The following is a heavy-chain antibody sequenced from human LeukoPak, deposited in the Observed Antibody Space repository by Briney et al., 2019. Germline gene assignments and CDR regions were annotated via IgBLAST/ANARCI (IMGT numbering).Heavy chain of an antibody. Sequence: PGGSLRLSCAASGFTFSAYAMHWLRQAPAKGLEWVAVISYDGSNKYYADSVKGRFSISGDKSEDTLYLQMNSLRPEDTAVYYCVRGPGPIAGAKNTFEIWGQGTMVTVSS. D-gene: IGHD1-26*01. CDR2: ISYDGSNK. V-gene: IGHV3-30*01. CDR3: VRGPGPIAGAKNTFEI. CDR1: GFTFSAYA. J-gene: IGHJ3*02.